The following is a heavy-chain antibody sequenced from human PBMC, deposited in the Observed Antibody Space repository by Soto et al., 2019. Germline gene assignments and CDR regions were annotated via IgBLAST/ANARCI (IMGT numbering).Heavy chain of an antibody. D-gene: IGHD3-22*01. CDR1: GGTFSSYA. CDR3: ASGAPKYYYDSSGYYPIGAFDI. Sequence: QVQLVQSGAEVKKPGSSVKVSCKASGGTFSSYAISWVRQAPGQGLEWMGGIIPIFGTANYAQKFQGRVTITADESTSTGYMELSSLRSEDTAVYYCASGAPKYYYDSSGYYPIGAFDIWGQGTMVTVSS. V-gene: IGHV1-69*01. CDR2: IIPIFGTA. J-gene: IGHJ3*02.